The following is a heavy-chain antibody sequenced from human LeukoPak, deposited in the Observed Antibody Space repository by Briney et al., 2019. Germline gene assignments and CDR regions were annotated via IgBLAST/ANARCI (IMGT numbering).Heavy chain of an antibody. CDR2: IYCSGST. Sequence: PSETLSLTCTVSGGSISSYYWSWIRQPPGKGLEWIGYIYCSGSTNYNPSLKSRVTISVDTSKNQFSLKLSSVTAADTAVYYCARLAVAHFDYWGQGTLVTVSS. CDR3: ARLAVAHFDY. J-gene: IGHJ4*02. D-gene: IGHD6-19*01. V-gene: IGHV4-59*08. CDR1: GGSISSYY.